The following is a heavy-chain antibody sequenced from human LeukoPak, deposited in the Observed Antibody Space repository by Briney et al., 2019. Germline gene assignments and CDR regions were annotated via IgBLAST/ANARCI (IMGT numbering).Heavy chain of an antibody. D-gene: IGHD6-19*01. CDR2: ISYDGSNK. CDR3: ASHLAVAGPFDY. CDR1: GFTFSSYA. J-gene: IGHJ4*02. V-gene: IGHV3-30-3*01. Sequence: GGSLRLSCAASGFTFSSYAMHWVRQAPGKGLEWVAVISYDGSNKYYADSVKGRFTISRDNSKNTLYLQMNSLRAEDTAVYYCASHLAVAGPFDYWGQGTLVTVS.